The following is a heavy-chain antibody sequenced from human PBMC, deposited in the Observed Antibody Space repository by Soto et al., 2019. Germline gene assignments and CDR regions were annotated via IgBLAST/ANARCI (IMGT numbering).Heavy chain of an antibody. D-gene: IGHD3-22*01. CDR1: GFTFSSYD. CDR2: ISGSGDST. J-gene: IGHJ4*02. Sequence: EVQLLESGGGLVQPGGSLRLSCAASGFTFSSYDMSLVRQAPGKGLEWDSAISGSGDSTYYADSVKGRFTISRDNSKNTLHLQMNSLRADDTAVYYCAKKADRTGYSHFDSWGQGTLVNVSS. CDR3: AKKADRTGYSHFDS. V-gene: IGHV3-23*01.